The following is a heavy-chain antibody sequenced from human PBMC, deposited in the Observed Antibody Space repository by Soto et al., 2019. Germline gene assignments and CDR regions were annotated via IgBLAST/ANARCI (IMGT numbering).Heavy chain of an antibody. J-gene: IGHJ6*02. CDR3: ARDWVRGIVVVITGPYYGMDV. Sequence: VSCKASGYTFTGYYMHWVRQAPGQGLEWMGWINPNSGGTNYAQKFQGRVTMTRDMSISTAYMELSRLRSDDTAVYYCARDWVRGIVVVITGPYYGMDVWGQGTTVTVSS. CDR2: INPNSGGT. CDR1: GYTFTGYY. V-gene: IGHV1-2*02. D-gene: IGHD3-22*01.